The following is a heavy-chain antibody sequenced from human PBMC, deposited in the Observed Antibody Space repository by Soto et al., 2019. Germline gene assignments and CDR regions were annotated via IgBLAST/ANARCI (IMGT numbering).Heavy chain of an antibody. D-gene: IGHD5-12*01. CDR1: GFTFRSYA. V-gene: IGHV3-30-3*01. CDR2: ISYDGNNN. J-gene: IGHJ4*02. CDR3: ARGIGDGYNLDY. Sequence: QVPLVESGGGVVQPGTSLRLSCAVSGFTFRSYATHWVRQAPGGGLEWVALISYDGNNNYYADSVKGRFTISRDTFKNTLFLQMNSLRREDTAMYYCARGIGDGYNLDYWGQGTLVTVSS.